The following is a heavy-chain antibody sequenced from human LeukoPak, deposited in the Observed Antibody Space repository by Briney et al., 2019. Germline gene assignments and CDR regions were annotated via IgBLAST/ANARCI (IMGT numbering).Heavy chain of an antibody. CDR3: ARTPFGRIAVAGTPGDWFDP. CDR2: ISAYNGNT. Sequence: ASVKVSFKASGYTFTSYGISWVRQAPGQGLEWMGLISAYNGNTNYAKNLQGRVTMTTDTSTSTADMELRSLRSDDTAVYYCARTPFGRIAVAGTPGDWFDPWGQGTLVTVSS. CDR1: GYTFTSYG. J-gene: IGHJ5*02. D-gene: IGHD6-19*01. V-gene: IGHV1-18*01.